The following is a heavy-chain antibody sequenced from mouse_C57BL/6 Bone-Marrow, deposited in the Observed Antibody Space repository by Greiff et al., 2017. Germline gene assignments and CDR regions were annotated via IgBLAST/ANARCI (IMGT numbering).Heavy chain of an antibody. V-gene: IGHV1-54*01. Sequence: VQGVESGAELVRPGTSVKVSCKASGYAFTNYLIEWVKQRPGQGLEWIGVINPGSGGTNYNEKFKGKATLTADKSSSTAYMQLSSLTSEDSAVYFCATSRWLRGYFDVWGTGTTVTVSS. CDR1: GYAFTNYL. CDR2: INPGSGGT. CDR3: ATSRWLRGYFDV. D-gene: IGHD2-2*01. J-gene: IGHJ1*03.